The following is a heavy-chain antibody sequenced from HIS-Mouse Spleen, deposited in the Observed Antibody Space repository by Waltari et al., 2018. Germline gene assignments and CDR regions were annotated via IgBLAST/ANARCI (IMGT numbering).Heavy chain of an antibody. J-gene: IGHJ4*02. CDR1: GFTFSSYA. CDR2: ISGSGGST. CDR3: AKGGYCSSTSCLLEALYYFDY. Sequence: EVQLLESGGGLVQPGGSLRLSCAASGFTFSSYAMSWVRQAPGEGLEWVSAISGSGGSTDCADSVKGRFTISRDNSKNTLYLQMNSLRAEDTAVYYCAKGGYCSSTSCLLEALYYFDYWGQGTLVTISS. D-gene: IGHD2-2*01. V-gene: IGHV3-23*01.